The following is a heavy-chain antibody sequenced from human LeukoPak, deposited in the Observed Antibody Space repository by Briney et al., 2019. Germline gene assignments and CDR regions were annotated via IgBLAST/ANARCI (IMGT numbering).Heavy chain of an antibody. CDR2: ISGSGGST. Sequence: QPGRSLRLSCAASGFTFSSYGRHWVRQAPGKGLEWVSAISGSGGSTYYADSVKGRFTVSRDNSKNTLFLQMNSLRAEDTAVYFCVRDYCSGGSCYESKWFDPWGQGTLVTVSS. CDR1: GFTFSSYG. CDR3: VRDYCSGGSCYESKWFDP. V-gene: IGHV3-23*01. J-gene: IGHJ5*02. D-gene: IGHD2-15*01.